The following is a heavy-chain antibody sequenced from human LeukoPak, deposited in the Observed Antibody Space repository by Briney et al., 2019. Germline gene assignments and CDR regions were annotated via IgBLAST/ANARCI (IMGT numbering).Heavy chain of an antibody. D-gene: IGHD2-15*01. Sequence: GGSLRLSCAASGFTFSSYAMSWVRQAPGKGLEWVSAISGSGGSTYYADSVKGRFTISRDNSKNTLYLQMNRLRTEDTAVYYCAKQDDVVVVAVTFDYWGQGIMVTVSS. CDR1: GFTFSSYA. CDR2: ISGSGGST. CDR3: AKQDDVVVVAVTFDY. V-gene: IGHV3-23*01. J-gene: IGHJ4*02.